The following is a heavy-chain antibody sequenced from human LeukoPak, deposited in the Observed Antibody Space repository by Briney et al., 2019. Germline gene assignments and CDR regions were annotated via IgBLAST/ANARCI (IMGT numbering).Heavy chain of an antibody. D-gene: IGHD3-10*01. CDR2: MNPNSGNT. V-gene: IGHV1-8*01. J-gene: IGHJ3*02. CDR3: ARWNYGSGSYHGPEIAFDI. CDR1: GYTFTSYD. Sequence: ASVKVSCKASGYTFTSYDINWVRQATGQGLEWMGWMNPNSGNTGYAQKFQGRVTMTRNTSISTAYMELSSLRSEDTAVYYCARWNYGSGSYHGPEIAFDIWGQGTMVTVPS.